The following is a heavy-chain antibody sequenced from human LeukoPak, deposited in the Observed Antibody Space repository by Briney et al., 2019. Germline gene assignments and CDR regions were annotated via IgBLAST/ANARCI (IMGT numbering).Heavy chain of an antibody. CDR2: IIPAFGTA. Sequence: ASVKVSCKASGGTFSTYAISWVRQAPGQGLEWMGGIIPAFGTANYAQKFQGRVTITADESPSTAYMELSSLRSEDTAVFYCARDRVVGLGIDNAFDIWGHGTMVTVSS. D-gene: IGHD2-15*01. V-gene: IGHV1-69*13. J-gene: IGHJ3*02. CDR3: ARDRVVGLGIDNAFDI. CDR1: GGTFSTYA.